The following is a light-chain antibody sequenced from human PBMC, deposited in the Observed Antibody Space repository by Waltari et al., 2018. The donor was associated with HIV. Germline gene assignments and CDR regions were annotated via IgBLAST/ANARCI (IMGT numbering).Light chain of an antibody. CDR2: GVS. CDR1: SHRDDFYNF. Sequence: QSPLSPPASVSGSPGQSITISCTGVSHRDDFYNFVSCYQQPPGTAPQLMLYGVSGRPSWVSSLFSCSKSGVTASLTISGLQAEDEAHYFCSSFASQGTLVFGGGTKLTVL. V-gene: IGLV2-14*01. J-gene: IGLJ2*01. CDR3: SSFASQGTLV.